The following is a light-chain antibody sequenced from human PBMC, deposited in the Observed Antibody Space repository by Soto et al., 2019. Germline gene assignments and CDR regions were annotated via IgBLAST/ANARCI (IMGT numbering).Light chain of an antibody. CDR3: QQFHSYPRT. CDR1: QGIGGD. CDR2: DAT. J-gene: IGKJ1*01. Sequence: AVQLTQSPSSLSASVGDTVSITCRASQGIGGDLAWYQQSPGKAPVLLLYDATRLESGVPSRFSGSGSGTDFSLTITSLQPEDFATYICQQFHSYPRTFGQGTKV. V-gene: IGKV1-13*02.